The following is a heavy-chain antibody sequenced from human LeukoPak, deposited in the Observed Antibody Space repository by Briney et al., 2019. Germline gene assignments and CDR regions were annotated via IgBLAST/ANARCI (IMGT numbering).Heavy chain of an antibody. V-gene: IGHV3-23*01. CDR1: GFTFSSYS. CDR3: AALPLPGGFDWFSGFDY. D-gene: IGHD3-9*01. CDR2: ISGSGGST. Sequence: GGSLRLSCAASGFTFSSYSMNWVRQAPGKGLEWVSAISGSGGSTYYADSAKGRFTISRDSSKNTLNLQMNSLRSEDTAVYYCAALPLPGGFDWFSGFDYWGQGTLVTVSS. J-gene: IGHJ4*02.